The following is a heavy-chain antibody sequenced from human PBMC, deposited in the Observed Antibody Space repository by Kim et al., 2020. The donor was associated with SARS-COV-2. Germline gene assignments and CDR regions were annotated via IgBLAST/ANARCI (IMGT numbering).Heavy chain of an antibody. V-gene: IGHV1-69*13. J-gene: IGHJ3*01. CDR2: IIPMFSTL. D-gene: IGHD3-9*01. CDR1: GGTFSNFG. CDR3: ARDMTYSDASTGYYMRAFD. Sequence: SVKVSCKASGGTFSNFGFIWVRQAPGQGLEWMGEIIPMFSTLKYAQKFKDRVTISADEVTSSVYMELSSLRSADTAVYYCARDMTYSDASTGYYMRAFD.